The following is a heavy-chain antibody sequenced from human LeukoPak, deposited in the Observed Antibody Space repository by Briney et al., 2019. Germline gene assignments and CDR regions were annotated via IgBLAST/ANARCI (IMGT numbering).Heavy chain of an antibody. CDR3: ARPSSSWYGALDS. CDR2: IEQDGSEK. Sequence: GGSLRLSCAASGFTFSDYYMSWIRQAPGKGLEWVANIEQDGSEKYYVDSVKGRFTISRDNAKNSLFLQMNSLRAEDTAVYYCARPSSSWYGALDSWGQGTLVTVSS. J-gene: IGHJ4*02. D-gene: IGHD6-13*01. V-gene: IGHV3-7*01. CDR1: GFTFSDYY.